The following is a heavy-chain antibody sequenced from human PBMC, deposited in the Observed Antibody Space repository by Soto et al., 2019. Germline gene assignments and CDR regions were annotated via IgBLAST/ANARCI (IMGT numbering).Heavy chain of an antibody. CDR3: ARSIIVASPYYYYYGMDV. Sequence: SVNVSCKASGGTFSSYAISWVRQAPGQGLEWMGGIIPIFGTANYAQKFQGRVTITADESTSTAYMELSSLRSEDTAVYYCARSIIVASPYYYYYGMDVWGQGTTVTVSS. V-gene: IGHV1-69*13. D-gene: IGHD3-22*01. CDR2: IIPIFGTA. J-gene: IGHJ6*02. CDR1: GGTFSSYA.